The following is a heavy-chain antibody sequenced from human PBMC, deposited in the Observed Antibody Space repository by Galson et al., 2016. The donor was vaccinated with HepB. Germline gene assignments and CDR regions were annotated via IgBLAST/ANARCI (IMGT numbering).Heavy chain of an antibody. CDR1: GFTFSDFS. V-gene: IGHV3-21*06. D-gene: IGHD3-10*01. Sequence: SLRLSCAASGFTFSDFSMNWVRQMPGKGLEWVSSLSTSSSYIYYADSVKGRFTVSRDNAKNSLYLQMNSLRADDTAVYFCARDAYYGSGSQHFYYGMDVWGKGTTVTVSA. J-gene: IGHJ6*04. CDR3: ARDAYYGSGSQHFYYGMDV. CDR2: LSTSSSYI.